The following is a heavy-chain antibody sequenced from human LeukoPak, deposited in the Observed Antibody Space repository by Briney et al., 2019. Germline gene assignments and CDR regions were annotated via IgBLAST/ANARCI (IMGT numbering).Heavy chain of an antibody. D-gene: IGHD2-15*01. CDR2: IYTSGST. CDR1: GGSISSYY. V-gene: IGHV4-4*07. J-gene: IGHJ4*02. Sequence: PSETLSLTCTVSGGSISSYYWSWIRQPAGKGLEWIGRIYTSGSTNYNPSLKSRVTISVDTSKNQFSLKLSSVTAADTAVYYCARASFYCSGGSCSSAMFDYWGQGTLVTVSS. CDR3: ARASFYCSGGSCSSAMFDY.